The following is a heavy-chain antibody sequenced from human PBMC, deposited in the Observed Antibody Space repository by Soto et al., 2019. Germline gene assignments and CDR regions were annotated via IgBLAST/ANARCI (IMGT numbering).Heavy chain of an antibody. Sequence: QVQLVQSGAEVKKPGSSVKVSCKASGGTFSSYAISWVRQAPGQGLEWMGGIIPIFGTANYAQKFQGRVTITADESTSTAYMELSSLRSEDTAVYYCARVVVVPAAIEVNWFDPWGQGTLVTVSS. CDR2: IIPIFGTA. V-gene: IGHV1-69*01. D-gene: IGHD2-2*01. CDR1: GGTFSSYA. J-gene: IGHJ5*02. CDR3: ARVVVVPAAIEVNWFDP.